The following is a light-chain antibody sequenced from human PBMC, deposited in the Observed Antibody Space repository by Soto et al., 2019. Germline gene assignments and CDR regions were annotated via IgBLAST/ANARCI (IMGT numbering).Light chain of an antibody. CDR2: DAS. Sequence: DIQMTQSPSSLSASAGDRVTITCQASQDINNYLNWYQQKPGKAPKLLSYDASNLETGVPSRFSGSGSGTDFTFRISSLQPEDIATYYCQQYENLPWTFGQGTKVEVK. V-gene: IGKV1-33*01. CDR3: QQYENLPWT. J-gene: IGKJ1*01. CDR1: QDINNY.